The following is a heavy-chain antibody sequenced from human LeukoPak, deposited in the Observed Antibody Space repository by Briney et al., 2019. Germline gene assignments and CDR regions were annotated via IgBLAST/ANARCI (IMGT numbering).Heavy chain of an antibody. CDR2: ISYDGSNK. V-gene: IGHV3-30*18. Sequence: GRSLRLSCAASGFTFSSYGMHWVRQAPGKGLEWVAVISYDGSNKYYADSVKGRFTISRDNSKNTLYLQMNSVRAEDTDVYYCAKDRGYSYGFGYWGQGTLVTVSS. CDR3: AKDRGYSYGFGY. CDR1: GFTFSSYG. D-gene: IGHD5-18*01. J-gene: IGHJ4*02.